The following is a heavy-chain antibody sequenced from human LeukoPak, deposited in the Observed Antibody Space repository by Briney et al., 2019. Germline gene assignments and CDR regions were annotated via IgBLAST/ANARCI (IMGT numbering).Heavy chain of an antibody. D-gene: IGHD3-22*01. CDR1: GYSISSGYN. Sequence: SETLSLTCTVSGYSISSGYNWAWIRQPPGKGPEWIGSVSHNGSTYYKSSLKSRVTLSVDTSKNQFSLKLTSVTAADTAVYYCARDPFYYFASSAYSWGQGTLVTVSS. CDR2: VSHNGST. J-gene: IGHJ5*02. V-gene: IGHV4-38-2*02. CDR3: ARDPFYYFASSAYS.